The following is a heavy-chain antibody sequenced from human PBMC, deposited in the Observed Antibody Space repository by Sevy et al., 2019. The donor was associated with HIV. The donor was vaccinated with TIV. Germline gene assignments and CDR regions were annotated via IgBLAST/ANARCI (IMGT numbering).Heavy chain of an antibody. D-gene: IGHD2-2*01. CDR2: ISSSGSTI. J-gene: IGHJ6*02. Sequence: GGSLRLSCAASGFTFSDYYMSWIRQAPGKGLEWVSYISSSGSTIYYADSVKGRFTISRDNAKNSLYLQMNSLRAEDTAVYYCARATGYRSSTSCRPSSYYYYGMDVWGQGTTVTVSS. CDR1: GFTFSDYY. V-gene: IGHV3-11*01. CDR3: ARATGYRSSTSCRPSSYYYYGMDV.